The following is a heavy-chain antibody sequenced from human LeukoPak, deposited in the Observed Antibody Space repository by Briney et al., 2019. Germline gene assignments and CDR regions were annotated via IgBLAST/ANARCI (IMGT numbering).Heavy chain of an antibody. CDR2: IWYDGSKT. V-gene: IGHV3-33*01. CDR1: RFTFKNYG. D-gene: IGHD3-10*01. J-gene: IGHJ4*02. Sequence: GGSLRLSCAASRFTFKNYGMHWVRQAPGKGLEWVAVIWYDGSKTHYADSVKGRFTISRDISKNTLYLQMNSLRAEDTAVYYCARDARWEFHWGQGTLVTVSS. CDR3: ARDARWEFH.